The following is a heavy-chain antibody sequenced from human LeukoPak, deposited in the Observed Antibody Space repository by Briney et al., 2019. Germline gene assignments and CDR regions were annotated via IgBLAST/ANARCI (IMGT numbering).Heavy chain of an antibody. CDR1: GGSISSGSFY. CDR2: IYTTGRT. Sequence: SQTLSLTCTVSGGSISSGSFYWSWIRQPAGKGLEWIGRIYTTGRTNYNPSLKSRVTISVDTSKNLFSLKLSSVTAADTAVYYCARGAVVAPNWFDPWGQGTLVTVSS. V-gene: IGHV4-61*02. CDR3: ARGAVVAPNWFDP. D-gene: IGHD2-2*01. J-gene: IGHJ5*02.